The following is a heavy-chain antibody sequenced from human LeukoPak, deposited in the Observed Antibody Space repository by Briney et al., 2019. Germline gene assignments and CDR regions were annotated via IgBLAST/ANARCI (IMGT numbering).Heavy chain of an antibody. CDR2: IKQDGSDK. CDR1: GFTFSSYW. CDR3: ARDGGMTVAGSTWDY. J-gene: IGHJ4*02. D-gene: IGHD6-19*01. V-gene: IGHV3-7*01. Sequence: GGSLRLSCVASGFTFSSYWMSWVRQAPGKGLEWVANIKQDGSDKYYGDSVKGRFTISRDNAKKSLYLQMNSLRAEDTAVYYCARDGGMTVAGSTWDYWGQGTLVTVSS.